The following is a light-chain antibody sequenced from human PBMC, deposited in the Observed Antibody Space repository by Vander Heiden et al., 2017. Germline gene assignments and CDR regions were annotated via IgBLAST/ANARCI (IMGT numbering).Light chain of an antibody. Sequence: KFMLTQPHSVSGSPGKTVTISCTPSGGSIANNYVHWYQKRPGSSPTTLIYEDNQRPSGVPDRFSGSVDISSNSASLTISGLKTEDEAEYYCQSYDSTNLWVFGGGTMLTVL. CDR2: EDN. CDR3: QSYDSTNLWV. J-gene: IGLJ3*02. CDR1: GGSIANNY. V-gene: IGLV6-57*01.